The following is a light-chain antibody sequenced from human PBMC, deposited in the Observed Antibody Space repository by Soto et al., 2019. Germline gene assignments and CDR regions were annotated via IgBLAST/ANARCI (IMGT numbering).Light chain of an antibody. CDR3: KSYAGSNTYV. Sequence: QSALTQPPSASGSPGQSVTISCTGTKNDIGVYDFVSWYQHHPGKAPRLIIYEVVQRPSGVPDRFSGSKSGNTDSLTVSGLQAADEADYLCKSYAGSNTYVFGSGTKVTVL. J-gene: IGLJ1*01. CDR1: KNDIGVYDF. V-gene: IGLV2-8*01. CDR2: EVV.